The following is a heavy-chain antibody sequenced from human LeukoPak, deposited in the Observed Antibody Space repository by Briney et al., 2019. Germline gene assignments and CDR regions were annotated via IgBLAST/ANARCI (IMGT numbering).Heavy chain of an antibody. CDR1: GGSITISSYY. V-gene: IGHV4-39*01. D-gene: IGHD5-18*01. CDR2: IYYRGST. Sequence: SETLSLTCTVSGGSITISSYYWGWIRQPPGKGLEWIGSIYYRGSTYYNPSLRSRFTISVDTSNNQFSLRLSSVTAADTALYYCARHWVGDTAMAHFDYWGQGTLVTVSS. J-gene: IGHJ4*02. CDR3: ARHWVGDTAMAHFDY.